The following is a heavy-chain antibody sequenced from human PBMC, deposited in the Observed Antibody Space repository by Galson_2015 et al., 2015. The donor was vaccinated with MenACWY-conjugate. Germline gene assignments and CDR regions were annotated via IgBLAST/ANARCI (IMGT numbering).Heavy chain of an antibody. CDR1: GFTFSSYG. CDR2: IRYDGSNK. V-gene: IGHV3-30*02. D-gene: IGHD4-17*01. Sequence: SLRLSCAASGFTFSSYGMHWVRQAPGKGLEWVAFIRYDGSNKYYADSVKGRFTISRDNSKNTLYLQMNSLRAEDTAVYYCAKERRVTTLSSAFDIWGQGTMVTVPS. J-gene: IGHJ3*02. CDR3: AKERRVTTLSSAFDI.